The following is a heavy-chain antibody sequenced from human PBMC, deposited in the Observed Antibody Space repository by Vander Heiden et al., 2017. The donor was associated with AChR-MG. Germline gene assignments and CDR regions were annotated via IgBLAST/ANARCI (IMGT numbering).Heavy chain of an antibody. Sequence: QVQLQESGPGLVKPSETLSLTCGVSGYSISDGYYWAWIRQPPGKGLEWIGSIHDSGNTYYSPSLKSRVTISVDTSKNHFSLKLRSVTAADTAVYYCVRAPGYCSSSSCSRGFDIWGQGTMVTVSS. CDR1: GYSISDGYY. CDR3: VRAPGYCSSSSCSRGFDI. J-gene: IGHJ3*02. CDR2: IHDSGNT. D-gene: IGHD2-2*01. V-gene: IGHV4-38-2*01.